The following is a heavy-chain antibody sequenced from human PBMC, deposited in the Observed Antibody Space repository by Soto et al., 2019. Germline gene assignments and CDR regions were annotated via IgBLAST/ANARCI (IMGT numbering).Heavy chain of an antibody. Sequence: GGSLRLSCAASGFTFSSYAMSWVRQAPGKGLEWVSSISGSGDSTHNADSVKGRFTISRDNAKNTLYLQLNSLTAGDTAVYYCAKGGLYTGSWYEGYWGQGTLVTVSS. CDR3: AKGGLYTGSWYEGY. CDR1: GFTFSSYA. V-gene: IGHV3-23*01. J-gene: IGHJ4*02. D-gene: IGHD6-13*01. CDR2: ISGSGDST.